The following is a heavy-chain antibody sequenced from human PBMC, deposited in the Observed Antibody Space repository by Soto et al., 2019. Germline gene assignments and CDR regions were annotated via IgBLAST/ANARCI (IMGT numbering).Heavy chain of an antibody. CDR1: GFTFSSYA. Sequence: QVQLVESGGGVGQPGRSLRLSCAASGFTFSSYAMHWVRQAPGKGLEWVAVISYDGSNKYYADSVKGRFTISRDNSKNTLYLQMNSLRAEDTAVYYCARDSCSGGSCYFDYWGQGTLVTVSS. D-gene: IGHD2-15*01. V-gene: IGHV3-30-3*01. CDR2: ISYDGSNK. CDR3: ARDSCSGGSCYFDY. J-gene: IGHJ4*02.